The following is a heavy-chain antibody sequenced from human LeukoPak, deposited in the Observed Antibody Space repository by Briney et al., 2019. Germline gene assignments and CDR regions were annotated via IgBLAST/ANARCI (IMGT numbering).Heavy chain of an antibody. D-gene: IGHD5-12*01. CDR3: ARDGWGGSTFDY. V-gene: IGHV4-59*01. CDR1: GGSISSYY. CDR2: IYYSGST. J-gene: IGHJ4*02. Sequence: KSSETLSLTCTVSGGSISSYYWNWIRQPPGKGLEWIGYIYYSGSTNYNPSLKGRVTISVDTSKNQFSLKLSSVTAADTAVYYCARDGWGGSTFDYWGQGTLVTVSS.